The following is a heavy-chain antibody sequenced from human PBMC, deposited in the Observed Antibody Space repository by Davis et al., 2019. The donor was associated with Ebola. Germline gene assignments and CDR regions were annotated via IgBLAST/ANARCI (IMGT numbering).Heavy chain of an antibody. CDR1: GFTFSNYW. CDR3: ASGDGRGRSYDMDV. V-gene: IGHV3-7*03. Sequence: GGSLRPSCAASGFTFSNYWMSWVRQAPGKGLEWVAIIKPDEGEKYYVDSVKGRFTISRDNAKNSLFLQMDSLRDEDTALYYCASGDGRGRSYDMDVWGQGTTVTVSS. J-gene: IGHJ6*02. CDR2: IKPDEGEK. D-gene: IGHD3/OR15-3a*01.